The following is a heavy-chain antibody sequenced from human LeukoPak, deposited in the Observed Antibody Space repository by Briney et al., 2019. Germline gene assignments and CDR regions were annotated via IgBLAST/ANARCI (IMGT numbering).Heavy chain of an antibody. J-gene: IGHJ4*02. V-gene: IGHV3-21*01. CDR3: ARLTFGGVIGFDY. Sequence: GSLRLSCAASGFPFISYSMNWVRQAPGKGREWVSSIISSGSHMYYADSVKGRFTISRDNAKNSLYLQMNSLRAEDTAVYYCARLTFGGVIGFDYWGQGTLVTVSS. CDR2: IISSGSHM. CDR1: GFPFISYS. D-gene: IGHD3-16*02.